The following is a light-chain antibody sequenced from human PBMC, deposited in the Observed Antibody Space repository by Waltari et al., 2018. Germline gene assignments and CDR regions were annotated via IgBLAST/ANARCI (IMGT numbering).Light chain of an antibody. CDR1: SLQSYY. CDR2: GKN. Sequence: SSELTQDPAVSVALGLTVRITCQGDSLQSYYASWYQQKPGQSPVLVIYGKNNRPSGIPDRFSGSSSGNTASLTITGAQAEDEADYYCNSHDTSVNLPVFGGGTKLTVL. J-gene: IGLJ2*01. CDR3: NSHDTSVNLPV. V-gene: IGLV3-19*01.